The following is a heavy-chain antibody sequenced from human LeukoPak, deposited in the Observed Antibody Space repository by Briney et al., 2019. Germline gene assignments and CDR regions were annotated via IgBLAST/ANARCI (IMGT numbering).Heavy chain of an antibody. CDR2: INPNSGGT. CDR1: GYTFTSYG. V-gene: IGHV1-2*06. Sequence: ASVKVSCKASGYTFTSYGISWVRQAPGQGLEWMGRINPNSGGTNYAQKFQGRVTMTRDTSISTAYMELSRLRSDDTAVYYCARDFRGYYDILTGYRPGDYWGQGTLVTVSS. D-gene: IGHD3-9*01. J-gene: IGHJ4*02. CDR3: ARDFRGYYDILTGYRPGDY.